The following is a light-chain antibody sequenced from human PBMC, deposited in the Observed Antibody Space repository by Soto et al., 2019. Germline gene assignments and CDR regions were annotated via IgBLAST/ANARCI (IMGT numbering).Light chain of an antibody. CDR2: DAS. CDR1: QSVSSY. V-gene: IGKV3-11*01. CDR3: QQRCNWPLT. J-gene: IGKJ4*01. Sequence: EIVLTQSPATLSLSPGERATLSCRASQSVSSYLAWYQQKPGQAPRLLIYDASNRATGIPARFSGSGSGTDFPLSVSSLEPEDFAVYYRQQRCNWPLTFGGGTQVEIK.